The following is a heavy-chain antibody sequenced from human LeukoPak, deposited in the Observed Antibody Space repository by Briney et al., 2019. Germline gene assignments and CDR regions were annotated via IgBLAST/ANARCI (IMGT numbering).Heavy chain of an antibody. Sequence: GGSLKLSCAASGFTFSNYAMSWVRQAPGKGLEWVSAISGSASSTYHADSVKGRFTISRDNSKNTLYLQMNSLRAEDTAVYYCAKAPTVTTTDYWGQGTLVTVSS. CDR3: AKAPTVTTTDY. CDR2: ISGSASST. CDR1: GFTFSNYA. V-gene: IGHV3-23*01. D-gene: IGHD4-17*01. J-gene: IGHJ4*02.